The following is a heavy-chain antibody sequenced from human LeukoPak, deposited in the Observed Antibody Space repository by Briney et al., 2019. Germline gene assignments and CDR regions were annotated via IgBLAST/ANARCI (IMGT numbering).Heavy chain of an antibody. Sequence: SETLSLTCTVSGGSMNNYYWSWIRQAPGKGLEWIGYISDSGSTNYDPSLGSRVTISVDTSKNQFSLKLTSVTAADTALYYCARYDYGDCWFDPWGQGTLVTVSS. CDR3: ARYDYGDCWFDP. D-gene: IGHD4-17*01. V-gene: IGHV4-59*01. J-gene: IGHJ5*02. CDR2: ISDSGST. CDR1: GGSMNNYY.